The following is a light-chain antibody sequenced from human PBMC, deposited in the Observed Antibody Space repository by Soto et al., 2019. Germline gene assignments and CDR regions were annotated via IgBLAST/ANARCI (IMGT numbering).Light chain of an antibody. CDR2: DAS. J-gene: IGKJ2*01. Sequence: DIEMTQSPSSLSASVGDRVTITCQASQAISNYLNWYQQRQGKAPKLLISDASNLETGVPSRFSAGGSGTDFSLTISSLQPEDFATYYCQQYEVVPYTFGQGTNLEIK. CDR3: QQYEVVPYT. CDR1: QAISNY. V-gene: IGKV1-33*01.